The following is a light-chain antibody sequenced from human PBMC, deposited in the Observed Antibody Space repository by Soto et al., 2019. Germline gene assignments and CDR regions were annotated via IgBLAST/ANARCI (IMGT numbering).Light chain of an antibody. CDR2: GAS. Sequence: EIVLTQSPGTLSLSPGERATLSCRASQSVSSTYLAWYQQKPGQAPRLLIYGASSRATGIPDRFSGSGSGTDFTLTISRLEPEDFAVYYCQQYGSSPLYTFGQGTKLVIK. J-gene: IGKJ2*01. V-gene: IGKV3-20*01. CDR1: QSVSSTY. CDR3: QQYGSSPLYT.